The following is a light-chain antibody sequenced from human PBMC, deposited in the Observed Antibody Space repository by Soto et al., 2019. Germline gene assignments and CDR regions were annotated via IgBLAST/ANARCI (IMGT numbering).Light chain of an antibody. CDR3: FSYTSSGTYV. J-gene: IGLJ1*01. CDR2: EVS. Sequence: LTQPASVSGSPGQSITISCTGTSSDVGNYKYVSWYQQHPGKAPKLMIYEVSNRPSGVSNRFSGSKSGNTASLTISGLQAEDDTDYYCFSYTSSGTYVFGTGT. CDR1: SSDVGNYKY. V-gene: IGLV2-14*01.